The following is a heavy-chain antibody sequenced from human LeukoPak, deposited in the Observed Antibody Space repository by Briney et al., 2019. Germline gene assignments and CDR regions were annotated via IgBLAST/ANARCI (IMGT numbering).Heavy chain of an antibody. CDR3: SRMANNWFDP. J-gene: IGHJ5*02. V-gene: IGHV4-59*01. CDR1: GGSISSYY. D-gene: IGHD5-24*01. CDR2: IFYSGGT. Sequence: SETLSLTCTVSGGSISSYYWSWIRPPPGKGLEWIGYIFYSGGTNNNPSLKSRVTMSVDTSKNQFSLKLSSVTAADTAVYYCSRMANNWFDPWGQGTLVTVSS.